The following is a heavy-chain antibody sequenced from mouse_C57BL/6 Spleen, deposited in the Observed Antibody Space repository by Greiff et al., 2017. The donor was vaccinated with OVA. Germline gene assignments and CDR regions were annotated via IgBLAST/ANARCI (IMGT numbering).Heavy chain of an antibody. V-gene: IGHV1-69*01. D-gene: IGHD2-1*01. Sequence: QVQLQQPGAELVMPGASVKLSCKASGYTFTSYWMHWVKQRPGQGLEWIGEIDPSDSYTNYNQKFKGKSTLTVDKSSSTAYMQLSSLTSEDTAVYYCARDSGNYSWFAYWGQGTLVTVSA. CDR3: ARDSGNYSWFAY. CDR2: IDPSDSYT. CDR1: GYTFTSYW. J-gene: IGHJ3*01.